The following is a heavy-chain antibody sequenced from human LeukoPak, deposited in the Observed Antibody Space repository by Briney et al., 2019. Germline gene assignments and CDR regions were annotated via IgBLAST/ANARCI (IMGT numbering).Heavy chain of an antibody. Sequence: ASVEVSCKASGYTFTSYGISWVRQAPGQGLEWMGWISAYNGNTNYAQKLQGRVTMTTDTSTSTAYMELRSLRSDDTAVYYCARVRELLAYCGGDCYFDYWGQGTLVIVSS. V-gene: IGHV1-18*01. D-gene: IGHD2-21*02. CDR1: GYTFTSYG. CDR2: ISAYNGNT. J-gene: IGHJ4*02. CDR3: ARVRELLAYCGGDCYFDY.